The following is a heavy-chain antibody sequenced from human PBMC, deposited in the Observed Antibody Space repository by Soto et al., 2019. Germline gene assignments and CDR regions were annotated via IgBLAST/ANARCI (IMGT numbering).Heavy chain of an antibody. V-gene: IGHV4-4*02. CDR2: IYESGRT. Sequence: SETLSLTSDVSGYSIYTTHWWTWVRQPPGMGMEWIGEIYESGRTNYNPSFMSRVTMSMDKVRNQFSLRLTSVTAADTAVYYCASVYNWNDVGAFDIWGQGTMVT. CDR1: GYSIYTTHW. J-gene: IGHJ3*02. CDR3: ASVYNWNDVGAFDI. D-gene: IGHD1-1*01.